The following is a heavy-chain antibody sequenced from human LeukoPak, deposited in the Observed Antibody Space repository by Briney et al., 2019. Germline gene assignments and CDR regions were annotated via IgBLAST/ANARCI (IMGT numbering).Heavy chain of an antibody. CDR2: IYYSGST. CDR1: GGSISSYY. CDR3: ARDRDRAAATHYGMDV. Sequence: SETLSLTCTVSGGSISSYYWSWLRQPPGKGLEGIGYIYYSGSTNYNPSLKRRVTISVDTSKNQFSLKLSSVTAADTAVYYCARDRDRAAATHYGMDVWGQGTTVTVSS. D-gene: IGHD6-13*01. J-gene: IGHJ6*02. V-gene: IGHV4-59*01.